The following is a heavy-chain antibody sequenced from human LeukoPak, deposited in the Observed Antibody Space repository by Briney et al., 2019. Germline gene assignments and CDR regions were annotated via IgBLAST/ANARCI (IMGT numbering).Heavy chain of an antibody. CDR1: GFTLSSYW. CDR3: VSYVDTVRYDALDI. Sequence: PGGSLRLSCAASGFTLSSYWMHWVGQAPGKGVGGVSRIHPDGSSTIYADSGKGRFTISRDNANNTLYLQMHSLRAADTAVYYCVSYVDTVRYDALDIWGQGTMVTVSS. J-gene: IGHJ3*02. CDR2: IHPDGSST. V-gene: IGHV3-74*01. D-gene: IGHD5-18*01.